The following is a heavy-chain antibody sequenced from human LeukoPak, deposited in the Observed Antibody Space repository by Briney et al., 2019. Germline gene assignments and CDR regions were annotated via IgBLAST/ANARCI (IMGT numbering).Heavy chain of an antibody. V-gene: IGHV4-61*09. CDR2: IYTSGST. CDR3: ARAPPEWELLSYFDY. J-gene: IGHJ4*02. D-gene: IGHD1-26*01. Sequence: SQTLSLTCTVSGGSISSGSYYWSWIRQPAGKGLEWIGHIYTSGSTNYNPSLKSRVTISVDTSKNQFSLKLSSVTAADTAVYYCARAPPEWELLSYFDYWGQGTLVTVSS. CDR1: GGSISSGSYY.